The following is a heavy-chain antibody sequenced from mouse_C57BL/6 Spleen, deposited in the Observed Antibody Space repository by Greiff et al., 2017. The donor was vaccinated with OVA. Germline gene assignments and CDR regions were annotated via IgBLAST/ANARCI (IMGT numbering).Heavy chain of an antibody. CDR2: INPSNGGT. V-gene: IGHV1-53*01. CDR3: ARWNYYGSSYGYAMDY. D-gene: IGHD1-1*01. Sequence: VQLKQPGTELVKPGASVKLSCKASGYTFTSYWMHWVKQRPGQGLEWIGNINPSNGGTNYNEKFKSKATLTVDKSSSTAYMQLSSLTSEDAAVYYCARWNYYGSSYGYAMDYWGQGTSVTVSS. J-gene: IGHJ4*01. CDR1: GYTFTSYW.